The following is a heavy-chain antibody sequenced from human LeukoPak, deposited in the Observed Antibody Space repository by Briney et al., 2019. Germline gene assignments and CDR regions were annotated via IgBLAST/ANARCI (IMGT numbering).Heavy chain of an antibody. V-gene: IGHV4-34*01. CDR2: INHSGSP. J-gene: IGHJ5*02. Sequence: SETLSLTCAVYGGSFSGYYWSWIRQPPGKGLEWIGEINHSGSPNYNPSLKSRVTISVDTSKNQFSLKLSSVTAADTAVYYCARARGYSYSWFDPWGQGTLVTVSS. CDR3: ARARGYSYSWFDP. CDR1: GGSFSGYY. D-gene: IGHD5-18*01.